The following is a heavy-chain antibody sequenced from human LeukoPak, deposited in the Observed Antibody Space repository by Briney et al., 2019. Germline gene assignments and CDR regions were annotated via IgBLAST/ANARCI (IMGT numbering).Heavy chain of an antibody. CDR1: GFTFSTYA. J-gene: IGHJ4*02. D-gene: IGHD5-24*01. CDR3: ARGGYNTYYFDY. V-gene: IGHV3-23*01. CDR2: ISGSGGST. Sequence: PGGSLRLSCAASGFTFSTYAMSWVRQDPGKGLEWVSTISGSGGSTYYADSVKGRFTISRDNSKNTLYLQMNTLRADDTAVHYCARGGYNTYYFDYWGQGTLVTVSS.